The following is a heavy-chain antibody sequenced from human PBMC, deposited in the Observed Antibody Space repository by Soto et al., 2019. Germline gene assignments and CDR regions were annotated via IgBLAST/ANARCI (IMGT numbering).Heavy chain of an antibody. CDR2: IIPIFGTA. CDR3: AREAYYGSGDWSYFDY. CDR1: GGTFSSYA. J-gene: IGHJ4*02. D-gene: IGHD3-10*01. Sequence: ASVKVSCKASGGTFSSYAISWVRQAPRQGLEWMGGIIPIFGTANYAQKFQGRVTITADESTSTAYMELSSLRSEDTALYYCAREAYYGSGDWSYFDYWGQGTLVTVSS. V-gene: IGHV1-69*01.